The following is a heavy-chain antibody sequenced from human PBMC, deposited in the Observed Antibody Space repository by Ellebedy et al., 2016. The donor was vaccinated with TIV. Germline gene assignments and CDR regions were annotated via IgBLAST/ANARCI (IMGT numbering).Heavy chain of an antibody. D-gene: IGHD3-10*01. CDR3: ARSDLGSGRLHYYYGMDV. CDR2: ISSSSSYI. Sequence: GESLKISXAASGFTFSSYSMNWVRQAPGKGLEWVSSISSSSSYIYYADSVKGRFTISRDNAKNSLYLQMNSLRAEDTAVYYCARSDLGSGRLHYYYGMDVWGQGTTVTVSS. J-gene: IGHJ6*02. CDR1: GFTFSSYS. V-gene: IGHV3-21*01.